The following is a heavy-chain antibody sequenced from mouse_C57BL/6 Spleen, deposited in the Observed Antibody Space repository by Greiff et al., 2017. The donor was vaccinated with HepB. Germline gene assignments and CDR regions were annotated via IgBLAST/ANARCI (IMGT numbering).Heavy chain of an antibody. CDR3: ARGHSRGYYAMDY. CDR1: GFTFSDYY. CDR2: INYDGSST. V-gene: IGHV5-16*01. Sequence: EVMLVESEGGLVQPGSSMKLSCTASGFTFSDYYMAWVRQVPEKGLEWVANINYDGSSTYYLDSLKSRFIISRDNAKNILYLQMSSLKSEDTATYYCARGHSRGYYAMDYWGQGTSVTVSS. J-gene: IGHJ4*01. D-gene: IGHD3-1*01.